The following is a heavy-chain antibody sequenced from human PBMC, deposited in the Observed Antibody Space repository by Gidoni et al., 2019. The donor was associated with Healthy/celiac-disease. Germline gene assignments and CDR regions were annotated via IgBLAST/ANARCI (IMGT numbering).Heavy chain of an antibody. D-gene: IGHD5-18*01. J-gene: IGHJ4*02. Sequence: QVQLVQSGAEVKKPGSSVKVSCKASGCTFSSYAISWVRQAPGQGLEWMGGIIPIFGTANYEQKFQGRVTITADKSTSTAYMELSRLRSEDTAVYYCARDLGDTAMDVDYWGQGTMVTVSS. CDR3: ARDLGDTAMDVDY. CDR2: IIPIFGTA. V-gene: IGHV1-69*06. CDR1: GCTFSSYA.